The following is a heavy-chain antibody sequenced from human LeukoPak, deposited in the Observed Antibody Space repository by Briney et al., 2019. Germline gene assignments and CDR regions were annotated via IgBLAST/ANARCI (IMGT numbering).Heavy chain of an antibody. J-gene: IGHJ5*02. CDR2: ISWSCSSI. CDR3: ERGENWFDP. CDR1: GFTFSDYY. Sequence: GGSLRLSCAASGFTFSDYYMSWIRQAPAKGLEGVSDISWSCSSIYYSDSLNGRFTISMDNAKNSLYLQMNSLRAEDTAVYYCERGENWFDPWGQGTLVTVSS. V-gene: IGHV3-11*01.